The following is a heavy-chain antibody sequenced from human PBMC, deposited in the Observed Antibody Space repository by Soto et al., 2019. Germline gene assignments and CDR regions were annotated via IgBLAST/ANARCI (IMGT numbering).Heavy chain of an antibody. CDR2: TYYSGST. Sequence: QVQLQESGPGLVKPSQTLSLTCTVSGGSISSGGFYWSWIRQHPGKGLEWIGYTYYSGSTHYNPSLNSRVTISVDTSKNQFSLKLSSVTAADTAVYYCARVPAALQFDYWGQGTLVTVSS. CDR1: GGSISSGGFY. CDR3: ARVPAALQFDY. J-gene: IGHJ4*02. V-gene: IGHV4-31*03. D-gene: IGHD2-2*01.